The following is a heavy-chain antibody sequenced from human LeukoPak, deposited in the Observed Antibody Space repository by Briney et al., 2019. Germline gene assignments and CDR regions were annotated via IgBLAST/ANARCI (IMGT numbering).Heavy chain of an antibody. CDR1: GFTFSDHY. V-gene: IGHV3-72*01. Sequence: GGPLRLSCAASGFTFSDHYMDWVRQAPGKGLEWVGRTRNKANSYTTEYAASVKGRFTISRDDSKNTAYLQMDSLKTEDTAVYYCTGNYYGSGSYADFDYWGQGTLVTVSS. J-gene: IGHJ4*02. CDR2: TRNKANSYTT. D-gene: IGHD3-10*01. CDR3: TGNYYGSGSYADFDY.